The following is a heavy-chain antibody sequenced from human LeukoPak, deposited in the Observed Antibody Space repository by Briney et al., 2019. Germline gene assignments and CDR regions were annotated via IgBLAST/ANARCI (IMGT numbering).Heavy chain of an antibody. V-gene: IGHV3-30*03. Sequence: GRSLRLSCVASGYTFSSYGMHWVRQAPGKGLEWVAVISYDGSNIYYADSVKGRVTISRDNSKNTLFLEMKSLRAEDTAVYYCALQGGDARLAKLRGVIIHNFHYWGQGTLVTVSS. D-gene: IGHD3-10*01. CDR2: ISYDGSNI. CDR3: ALQGGDARLAKLRGVIIHNFHY. CDR1: GYTFSSYG. J-gene: IGHJ4*02.